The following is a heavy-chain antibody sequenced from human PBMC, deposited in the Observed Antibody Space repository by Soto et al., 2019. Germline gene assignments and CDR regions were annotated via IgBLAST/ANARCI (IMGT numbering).Heavy chain of an antibody. Sequence: EVQLVESGGGLVQPGGSLRLSCAASGFNFSSYWMSWVRQAPGKGLEWVANIKQDGSETYYVDSVKGRFTISRDNAKNSLYLQMNSLRAEDTAVYYCARVLGSSGYSDGPTRRYFDYWGKGTLVTVSS. CDR3: ARVLGSSGYSDGPTRRYFDY. J-gene: IGHJ4*02. CDR1: GFNFSSYW. CDR2: IKQDGSET. D-gene: IGHD5-18*01. V-gene: IGHV3-7*03.